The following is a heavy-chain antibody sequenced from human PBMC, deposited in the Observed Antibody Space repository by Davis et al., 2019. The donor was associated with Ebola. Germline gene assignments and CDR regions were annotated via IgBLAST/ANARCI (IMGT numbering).Heavy chain of an antibody. CDR1: GGSISSSSYY. CDR2: IYYSGST. Sequence: SETLSLTCTVSGGSISSSSYYWGWIRQPPGKGLEWIGSIYYSGSTYYNPSLKSRVTISVDTSKNQFSLKLSSVTAADTAVYYCARHVTGLLYRQFDYWGQGTLVTVSS. D-gene: IGHD3-3*01. CDR3: ARHVTGLLYRQFDY. J-gene: IGHJ4*02. V-gene: IGHV4-39*01.